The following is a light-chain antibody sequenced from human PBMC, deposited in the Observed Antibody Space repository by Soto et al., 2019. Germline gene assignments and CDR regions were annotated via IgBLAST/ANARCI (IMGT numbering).Light chain of an antibody. V-gene: IGKV3-15*01. CDR3: HQYNNWPPYS. J-gene: IGKJ2*01. Sequence: IVMTQSPATLSVSPGESATLSCRASQSVGTNLAWYQQTPGQAPRVLIHSASTRATGIPARFSGSGSDTEFTLTISGLQSEDFAIYYCHQYNNWPPYSFGQGTKLENK. CDR1: QSVGTN. CDR2: SAS.